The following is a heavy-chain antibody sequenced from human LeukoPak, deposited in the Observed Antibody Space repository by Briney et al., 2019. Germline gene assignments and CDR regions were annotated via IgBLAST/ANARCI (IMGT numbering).Heavy chain of an antibody. CDR3: ARSAGDY. J-gene: IGHJ4*02. CDR1: GCTFSSNW. V-gene: IGHV3-74*01. Sequence: GGSLRLSCAASGCTFSSNWMHWVRLAQPTGLVWVSRINSDGSRTTYADSVKGRFTISRDNAKNSLYLQMNSLRAEDTAVYYCARSAGDYWGQGTLVTVSS. CDR2: INSDGSRT.